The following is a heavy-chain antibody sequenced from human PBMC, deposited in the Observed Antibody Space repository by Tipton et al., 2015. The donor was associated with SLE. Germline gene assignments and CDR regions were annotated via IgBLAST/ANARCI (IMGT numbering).Heavy chain of an antibody. CDR2: ISAYNGNT. Sequence: QVQLVQSGAEVKKPGASVKVSCKASGYTFTSYGISWVRQAPGQGLEWMGWISAYNGNTNYAQKLQGRVSLTTDTSTSTAYMELRSLRSDDTAVYYCARPVYSSWKYYYYGMNVWGQGTTVTVSS. J-gene: IGHJ6*02. V-gene: IGHV1-18*01. D-gene: IGHD6-13*01. CDR3: ARPVYSSWKYYYYGMNV. CDR1: GYTFTSYG.